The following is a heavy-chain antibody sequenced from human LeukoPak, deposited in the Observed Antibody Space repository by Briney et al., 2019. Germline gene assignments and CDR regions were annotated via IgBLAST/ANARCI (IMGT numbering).Heavy chain of an antibody. CDR1: GFTFSSYE. D-gene: IGHD3-22*01. J-gene: IGHJ6*02. CDR3: ARDPYYYDSSGYNYYYGMDV. Sequence: PGGSLRLSCAAPGFTFSSYEMNWVRQAPGKGLEWVSYISSSGSTIYYADSEKGRFTISRDNAKNSLYLQMNSLRAEDTAVYYCARDPYYYDSSGYNYYYGMDVWGQGTTVTVSS. V-gene: IGHV3-48*03. CDR2: ISSSGSTI.